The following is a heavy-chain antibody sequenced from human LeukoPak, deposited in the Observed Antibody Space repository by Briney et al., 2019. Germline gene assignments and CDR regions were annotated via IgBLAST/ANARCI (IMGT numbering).Heavy chain of an antibody. V-gene: IGHV1-69*01. CDR3: ARALVTMVRGVITFDY. CDR1: GGTFSSYA. CDR2: IIPIFGTA. Sequence: ASVKVSCKASGGTFSSYAISWVRQAPGQGLEWMGGIIPIFGTANYAQKFQGSVTITADESTSTAYMGLSSLRSEDTAVYYCARALVTMVRGVITFDYWGQGTLATVSS. D-gene: IGHD3-10*01. J-gene: IGHJ4*02.